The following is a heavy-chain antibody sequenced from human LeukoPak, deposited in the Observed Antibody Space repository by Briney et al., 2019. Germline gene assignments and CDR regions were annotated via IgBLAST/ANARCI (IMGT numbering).Heavy chain of an antibody. D-gene: IGHD3-22*01. CDR3: ARRYYYDSSGYYYRPCFDY. CDR2: INHSGST. Sequence: SETLSRTCAVYGGSFSGYYWSWIRQPPGKGLEWIGEINHSGSTNYNPSLKSRVTISVDTSKNQFSLKLSSVTAADTAVYYCARRYYYDSSGYYYRPCFDYWGQGTLVTVSS. J-gene: IGHJ4*02. CDR1: GGSFSGYY. V-gene: IGHV4-34*01.